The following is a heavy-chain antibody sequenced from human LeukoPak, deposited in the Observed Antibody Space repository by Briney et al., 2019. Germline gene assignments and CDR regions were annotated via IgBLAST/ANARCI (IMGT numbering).Heavy chain of an antibody. D-gene: IGHD3-22*01. Sequence: GGSLRLSCSASGFTFSYYAMHWARQAAGKGLEFVSGISSNGGSTYYADSLKGRFTVSRDNSNNTLYLQMSSLRAEDTAIYYCAKGPTYDSLPCYFDYWGQGTLVTVSS. CDR2: ISSNGGST. CDR3: AKGPTYDSLPCYFDY. V-gene: IGHV3-64D*09. J-gene: IGHJ4*02. CDR1: GFTFSYYA.